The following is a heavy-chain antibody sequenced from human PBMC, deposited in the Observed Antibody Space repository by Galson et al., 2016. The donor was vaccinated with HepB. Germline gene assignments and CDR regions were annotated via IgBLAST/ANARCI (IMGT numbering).Heavy chain of an antibody. CDR3: ARTVIVVVPAAIERGAFDY. Sequence: ETLSLTCAVYGGSFSGYYWSWIRQPPGKGLEWIGEINHSGSTNYNPSLKSRVTISVDRSKNQFSLKLSSVTAADTAVYYCARTVIVVVPAAIERGAFDYWGQGTLVTVSS. CDR2: INHSGST. J-gene: IGHJ4*02. V-gene: IGHV4-34*01. D-gene: IGHD2-2*01. CDR1: GGSFSGYY.